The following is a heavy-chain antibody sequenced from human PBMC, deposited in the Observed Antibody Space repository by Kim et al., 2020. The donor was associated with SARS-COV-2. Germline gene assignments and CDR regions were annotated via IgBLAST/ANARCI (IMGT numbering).Heavy chain of an antibody. Sequence: GGSLRLSCAASGFTFSSYAMHWVRQAPGKGLEWVAVISYDGSNKYYADSVKGRFTISRDNSKNTLYLQMNSLRAEDTAVYYCASLSSSWYRTFDYWGQGTLVTVSS. D-gene: IGHD6-13*01. CDR1: GFTFSSYA. CDR3: ASLSSSWYRTFDY. CDR2: ISYDGSNK. V-gene: IGHV3-30*04. J-gene: IGHJ4*02.